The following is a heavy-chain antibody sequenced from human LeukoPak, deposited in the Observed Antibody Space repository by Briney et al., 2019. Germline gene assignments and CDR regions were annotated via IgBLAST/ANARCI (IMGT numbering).Heavy chain of an antibody. CDR1: GYTFTSYY. CDR2: INPSGGGT. D-gene: IGHD3-3*01. V-gene: IGHV1-46*01. Sequence: ASVKVSCKASGYTFTSYYMHWVRQAPGQGLEWMGIINPSGGGTSYAQKFQGRVTMTRGTSTSTVYMELSSLRSEDTAVYYCARGYYDFWSGYYRAQVYYYYGMDVWGQGTTVTVSS. CDR3: ARGYYDFWSGYYRAQVYYYYGMDV. J-gene: IGHJ6*02.